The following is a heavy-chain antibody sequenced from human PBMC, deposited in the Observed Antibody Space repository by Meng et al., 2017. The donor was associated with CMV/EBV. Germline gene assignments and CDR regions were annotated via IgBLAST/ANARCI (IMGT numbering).Heavy chain of an antibody. CDR2: IRYDGSNR. V-gene: IGHV3-30*02. CDR3: AKDAPSYGVSPSYYYYGMDV. CDR1: GFTFSSYG. D-gene: IGHD4-17*01. Sequence: GGSLRLSCAASGFTFSSYGMHWVRQAPDKGLDWVAFIRYDGSNRYYADSVKGRFTISRDNSKNTLYLQMNSLRPEDTAVYYCAKDAPSYGVSPSYYYYGMDVWGQGTTVTVSS. J-gene: IGHJ6*02.